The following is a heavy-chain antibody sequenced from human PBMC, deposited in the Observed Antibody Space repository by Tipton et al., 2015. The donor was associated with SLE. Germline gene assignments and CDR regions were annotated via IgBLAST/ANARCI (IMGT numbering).Heavy chain of an antibody. CDR3: VRGALGDWYFDL. J-gene: IGHJ2*01. CDR2: SNNDGIST. D-gene: IGHD3-16*01. CDR1: GFTFSSYW. Sequence: QLVQSGGGLVQPGGSLRLSCAASGFTFSSYWMHWVRQAPGKGLVWVSRSNNDGISTSYADSVKGRFTISRDDAKNTLYLQMDSLRAEDTAVYYYVRGALGDWYFDLWGRGALVTVSS. V-gene: IGHV3-74*02.